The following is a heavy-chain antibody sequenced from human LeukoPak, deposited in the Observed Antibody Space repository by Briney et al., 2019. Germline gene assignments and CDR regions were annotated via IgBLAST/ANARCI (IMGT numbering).Heavy chain of an antibody. CDR1: GFTFSSYW. V-gene: IGHV3-74*03. D-gene: IGHD1-26*01. CDR3: VKDSPPRYSGSPPAY. J-gene: IGHJ4*02. CDR2: INSEGSST. Sequence: PGGSLRLSWAASGFTFSSYWMHWFRKIPGRGLVWVSRINSEGSSTTYADSVKGRFTISRDNAKNSLYLQMNSLRADDTAVYYCVKDSPPRYSGSPPAYWGQGTLVTVSS.